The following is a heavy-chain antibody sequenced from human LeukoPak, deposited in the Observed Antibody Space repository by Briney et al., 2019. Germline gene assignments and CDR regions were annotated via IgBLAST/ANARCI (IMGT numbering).Heavy chain of an antibody. V-gene: IGHV1-69*05. CDR3: ARGGINCYDSSGVFDY. CDR1: GGTFSSYA. D-gene: IGHD3-22*01. J-gene: IGHJ4*02. CDR2: IIPIFGTA. Sequence: SVKVSCKASGGTFSSYAISWVRQAPGQGLEWMGRIIPIFGTANYAQKFQGRVTITTDESTSTAYMELSSLRSEDTAVYYCARGGINCYDSSGVFDYWGQGTLVTVSS.